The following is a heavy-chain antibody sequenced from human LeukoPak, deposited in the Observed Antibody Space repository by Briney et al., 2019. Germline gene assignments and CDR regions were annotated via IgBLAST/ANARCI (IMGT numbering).Heavy chain of an antibody. CDR3: ARYVVTAAVEYFQH. V-gene: IGHV4-59*01. J-gene: IGHJ1*01. D-gene: IGHD2-21*02. CDR2: IYYSGST. CDR1: GGSITSYY. Sequence: PSETLSLTCTVSGGSITSYYWSWIRQPPGKGLEWIGYIYYSGSTNYNPSLKSRVTISVDTSKNQFSLKLSSVTAADTAVYYCARYVVTAAVEYFQHWGQGTLVTVSS.